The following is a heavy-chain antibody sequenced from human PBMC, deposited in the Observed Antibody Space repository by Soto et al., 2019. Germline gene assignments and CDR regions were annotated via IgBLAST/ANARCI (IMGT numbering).Heavy chain of an antibody. J-gene: IGHJ4*02. CDR2: INNNGNT. Sequence: PSETLPLTCNVSGGSVSGYHWSWIRQPPGKGLEWIGYINNNGNTGYNPSLESRVTISVDTSKNQVSLILTSVTAADTAVYYCAATPRYWGQGTLVTVSS. V-gene: IGHV4-59*02. CDR1: GGSVSGYH. CDR3: AATPRY.